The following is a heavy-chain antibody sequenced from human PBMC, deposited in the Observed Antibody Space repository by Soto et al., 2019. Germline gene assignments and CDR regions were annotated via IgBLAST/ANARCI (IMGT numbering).Heavy chain of an antibody. Sequence: ASVKVSCKASGGTFSSYRISWARQAPGQGLEWMGWISLYNGNTNYAQQFQGRVTMTTDTSTSTAYMELRSLRSDDTAMYFCAIYHLELFRFDYWGQGTLVTVSS. D-gene: IGHD2-2*01. CDR2: ISLYNGNT. V-gene: IGHV1-18*01. J-gene: IGHJ4*02. CDR3: AIYHLELFRFDY. CDR1: GGTFSSYR.